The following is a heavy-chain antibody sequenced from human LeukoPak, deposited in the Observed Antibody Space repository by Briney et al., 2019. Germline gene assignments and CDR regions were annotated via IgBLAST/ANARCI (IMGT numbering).Heavy chain of an antibody. CDR1: GGSISSYY. CDR3: AGRSRSAWYYDY. CDR2: IYYSGSA. J-gene: IGHJ4*02. Sequence: SETLSLTCTVSGGSISSYYWSWIRQPPGKGLEWIGYIYYSGSATYNPSLKSRVTISLNTSKNQFSLKLSSVTAADTALYYYAGRSRSAWYYDYWGQGTLVIVSS. V-gene: IGHV4-59*01. D-gene: IGHD6-19*01.